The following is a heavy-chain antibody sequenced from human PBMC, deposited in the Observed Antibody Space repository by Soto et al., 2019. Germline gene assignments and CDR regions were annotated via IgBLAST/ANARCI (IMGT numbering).Heavy chain of an antibody. J-gene: IGHJ4*02. D-gene: IGHD6-13*01. CDR2: ISGSGGST. CDR1: GFTFSSYA. V-gene: IGHV3-23*01. CDR3: GRVPGVIAAAGEYYFDY. Sequence: GGSLRLSCAASGFTFSSYAMSWVRQAPGKGLEWVSAISGSGGSTYYADSVKGRFTISRDNSKNTLYLQMNSLRAEDTAVYYCGRVPGVIAAAGEYYFDYWGQGTLVTVSS.